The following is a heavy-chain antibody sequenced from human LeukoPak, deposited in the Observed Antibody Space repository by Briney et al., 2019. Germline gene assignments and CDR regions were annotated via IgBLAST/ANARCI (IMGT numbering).Heavy chain of an antibody. CDR1: GGTFSSYA. CDR3: ARDKWEPRYAFDI. Sequence: SVKVSCKASGGTFSSYAISWVRQAPGQGLEWMGGIIPVFGTSNYAQKFQGRVTITADESTSTAYMELSSLRSEDTAVYYCARDKWEPRYAFDIWGQGTMVTASS. V-gene: IGHV1-69*13. J-gene: IGHJ3*02. D-gene: IGHD1-26*01. CDR2: IIPVFGTS.